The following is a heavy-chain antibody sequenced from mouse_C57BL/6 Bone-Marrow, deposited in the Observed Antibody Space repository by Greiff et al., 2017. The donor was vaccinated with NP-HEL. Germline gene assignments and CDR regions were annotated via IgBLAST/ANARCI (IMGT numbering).Heavy chain of an antibody. J-gene: IGHJ2*01. CDR3: TKADY. Sequence: EVQGVESGGGLVQPGGSMKLSCVASGFTFSNYWMNWVRQSPEKGLEWVAQIRLKSDNSASHSAESVKGRFTISRDDTKSSVYLQMNNLRAEDTGIYYCTKADYWGQGTTLTVSS. V-gene: IGHV6-3*01. CDR2: IRLKSDNSAS. CDR1: GFTFSNYW.